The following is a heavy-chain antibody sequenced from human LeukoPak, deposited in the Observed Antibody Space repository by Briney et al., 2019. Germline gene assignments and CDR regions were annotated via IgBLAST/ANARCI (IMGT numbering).Heavy chain of an antibody. Sequence: PSETLSLTCTVSGVSISSSSYYWGWLRQPPGKGLEWIGSIYYSGSTYYNPSLKSRVTISVDTSKNQFSLKLSSVTAADTAVYYCARDALWFGSTKLRTGPWGQGTLVTVSS. CDR3: ARDALWFGSTKLRTGP. V-gene: IGHV4-39*02. J-gene: IGHJ5*02. CDR2: IYYSGST. CDR1: GVSISSSSYY. D-gene: IGHD3-10*01.